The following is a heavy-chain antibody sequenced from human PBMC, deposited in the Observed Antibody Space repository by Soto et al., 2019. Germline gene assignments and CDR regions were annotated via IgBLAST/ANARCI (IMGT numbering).Heavy chain of an antibody. Sequence: SETLSLTCTVPGGSISSSSYYWGWIRQPPGKGLEWIGSIYYSGSTYYNPSLKSRVTISVDTSKNQFSLKLSSVTAADTAVYYCARLTEGYYMDVWGKGTTVTVSS. CDR3: ARLTEGYYMDV. CDR1: GGSISSSSYY. CDR2: IYYSGST. V-gene: IGHV4-39*01. J-gene: IGHJ6*03.